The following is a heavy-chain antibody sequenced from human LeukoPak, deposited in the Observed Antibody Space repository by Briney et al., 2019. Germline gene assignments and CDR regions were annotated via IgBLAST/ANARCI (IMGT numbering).Heavy chain of an antibody. CDR3: AARKVRGVWFYLDN. Sequence: GVSLRLSCAASGFTVSAYAMAWVRQAPGKGLEWVSTIYDDNTYYADSVEGRFAISTDNSKNTLYLQMNSLRVEDTAVYFCAARKVRGVWFYLDNWGQGTLVTVSS. CDR2: IYDDNT. J-gene: IGHJ4*02. V-gene: IGHV3-23*01. D-gene: IGHD3-10*01. CDR1: GFTVSAYA.